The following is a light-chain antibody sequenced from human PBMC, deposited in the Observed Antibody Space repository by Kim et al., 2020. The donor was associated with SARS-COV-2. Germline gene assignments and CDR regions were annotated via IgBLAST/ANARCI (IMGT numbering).Light chain of an antibody. CDR2: SNT. CDR3: QSYDSSLSGSV. V-gene: IGLV1-40*01. J-gene: IGLJ3*02. CDR1: SYNIGADYA. Sequence: QTVTISCTGSSYNIGADYAVHWYQQFPGTAPKLLIYSNTKRPSGVPDRFSGSKSGTSASLAITGLQPEDEADYYCQSYDSSLSGSVFGGGTQLTVL.